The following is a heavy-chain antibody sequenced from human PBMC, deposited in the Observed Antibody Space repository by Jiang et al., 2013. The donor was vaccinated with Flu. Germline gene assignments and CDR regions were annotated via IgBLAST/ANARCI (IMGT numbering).Heavy chain of an antibody. Sequence: LLKPSETLSLTCTVSGGSIRSYSWNWIPAAPRKGLEWIGYIYYSGSTSYNPSLKSRVTISLDTSKNQFSLKLRSVTAADTAVYYCARETAAASNFDYWGQGTLVTVSS. CDR1: GGSIRSYS. V-gene: IGHV4-59*01. J-gene: IGHJ4*02. D-gene: IGHD6-25*01. CDR3: ARETAAASNFDY. CDR2: IYYSGST.